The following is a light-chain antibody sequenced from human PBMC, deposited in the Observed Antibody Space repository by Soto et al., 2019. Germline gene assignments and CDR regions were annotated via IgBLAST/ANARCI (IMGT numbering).Light chain of an antibody. CDR3: SSYACNIGVV. CDR2: EVS. V-gene: IGLV2-8*01. CDR1: SSDVGAYNY. Sequence: QSALTQPPSASGSPRQSVTISCTGTSSDVGAYNYVSWYQQHPGKAPKLMIYEVSKRPSGVPDRFSGSKSGNTASLTVSGLQAEDEADYYCSSYACNIGVVFGGGTKLTVL. J-gene: IGLJ2*01.